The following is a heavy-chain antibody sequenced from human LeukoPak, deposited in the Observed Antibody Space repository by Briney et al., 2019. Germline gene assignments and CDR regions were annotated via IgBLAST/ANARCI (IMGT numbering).Heavy chain of an antibody. CDR3: AASRDSSGYFPSYYYYYGMDV. D-gene: IGHD3-22*01. J-gene: IGHJ6*02. CDR2: IIPIFGTA. CDR1: GYTFTSYG. Sequence: SVKVSCKASGYTFTSYGISWVRQAPGQGLEWMGGIIPIFGTANYAQKFQGRVTITADESTSTAYMELSSLRSEDTAVYYCAASRDSSGYFPSYYYYYGMDVWGQGTTVTVSS. V-gene: IGHV1-69*13.